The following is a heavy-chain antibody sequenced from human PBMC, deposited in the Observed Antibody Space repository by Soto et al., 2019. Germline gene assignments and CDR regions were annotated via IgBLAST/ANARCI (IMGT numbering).Heavy chain of an antibody. CDR3: ARVGGLAARTFDY. V-gene: IGHV4-31*03. D-gene: IGHD6-6*01. CDR2: IYHTGNT. CDR1: GGSISGADYY. J-gene: IGHJ4*02. Sequence: QVQLQESGPGLVKASQTLSLSCTVSGGSISGADYYWSWIRQHPGKGLEWIGYIYHTGNTYYNPSLKSRVTISVDTSKNQFSLNLRSMSPADTAVYYCARVGGLAARTFDYWGPGTLVTVSS.